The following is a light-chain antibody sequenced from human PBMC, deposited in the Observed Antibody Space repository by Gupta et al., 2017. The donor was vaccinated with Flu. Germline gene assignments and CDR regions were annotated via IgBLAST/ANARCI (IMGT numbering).Light chain of an antibody. J-gene: IGLJ2*01. CDR1: NSDIGAYNY. CDR3: GSYGAVGV. CDR2: EVS. V-gene: IGLV2-14*01. Sequence: GQSIAISCTGTNSDIGAYNYVSWYQQHPGKAPNLMIYEVSNRPSGVSTRFSGSTSGNTASLTISGLQAEDESDYYCGSYGAVGVCGGGTKVTV.